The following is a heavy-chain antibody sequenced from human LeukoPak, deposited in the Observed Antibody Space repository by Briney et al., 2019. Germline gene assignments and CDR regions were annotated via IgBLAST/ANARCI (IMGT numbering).Heavy chain of an antibody. J-gene: IGHJ4*02. V-gene: IGHV4-4*09. CDR1: GASISNYY. Sequence: SETLSLTCTVSGASISNYYWSWIRQTPEKGLEWMGHIHSSGGSSYYPSLKTRLTLSIDTSRNQLSLKLPSVTAADTAVYFCARLGSYHDFWGQGALVTVSS. D-gene: IGHD1-26*01. CDR2: IHSSGGS. CDR3: ARLGSYHDF.